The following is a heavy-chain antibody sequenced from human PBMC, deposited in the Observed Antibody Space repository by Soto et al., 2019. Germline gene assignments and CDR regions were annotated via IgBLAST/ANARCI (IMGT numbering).Heavy chain of an antibody. D-gene: IGHD1-20*01. CDR3: ARGITGTVSYYYGMDV. Sequence: QVQLVQSGAEVKKPGSSVKVSCKASGGTFSSYAISWVRQAPGQGLEWMGGIIPIFGTANYTQKFQGRVTITAAESTSTAYMELSSLRSEDTAVYYCARGITGTVSYYYGMDVWGQGTTVTVSS. V-gene: IGHV1-69*12. CDR2: IIPIFGTA. J-gene: IGHJ6*02. CDR1: GGTFSSYA.